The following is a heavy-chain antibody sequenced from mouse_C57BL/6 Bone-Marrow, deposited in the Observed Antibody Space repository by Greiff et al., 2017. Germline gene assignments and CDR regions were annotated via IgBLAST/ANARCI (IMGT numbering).Heavy chain of an antibody. Sequence: EVQLQQSGPELVKPGASVKISCKASGYSFTGYYMHWVKQSHGTILDWIGYIYPYNGVSSYNQKFKGKATLAVDKSSSTAYMELRRLTSEDSAVYYCARRDGYYFYYAMDYWGQGTSVTVSS. J-gene: IGHJ4*01. V-gene: IGHV1-31*01. CDR2: IYPYNGVS. CDR1: GYSFTGYY. D-gene: IGHD2-3*01. CDR3: ARRDGYYFYYAMDY.